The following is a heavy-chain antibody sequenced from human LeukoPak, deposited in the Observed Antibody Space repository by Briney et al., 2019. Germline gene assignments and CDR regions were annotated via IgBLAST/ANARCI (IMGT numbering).Heavy chain of an antibody. J-gene: IGHJ3*02. V-gene: IGHV3-33*01. Sequence: GGSLRLSCAASGFTFSIYGMHWVRQAPGRGLEWVAVIWYDGSNEYYADSVKGRFTISRDNSKNTLYLQMNSRRAEDTAVYYCARSRQTIGWALDAFDIWGQGTMVTVSS. CDR3: ARSRQTIGWALDAFDI. CDR2: IWYDGSNE. D-gene: IGHD6-19*01. CDR1: GFTFSIYG.